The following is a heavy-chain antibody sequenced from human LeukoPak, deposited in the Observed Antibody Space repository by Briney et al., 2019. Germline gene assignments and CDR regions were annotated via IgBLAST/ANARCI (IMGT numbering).Heavy chain of an antibody. CDR1: GYTFTSYD. CDR3: AREGSGWYKYYYYGMDV. V-gene: IGHV1-8*01. J-gene: IGHJ6*02. D-gene: IGHD6-19*01. CDR2: MNPNSGNT. Sequence: ASVKVSCKASGYTFTSYDINWVRQATGQGLEWMGWMNPNSGNTGYAQKFQGRVTMTRNTSISTAYMELSSLRSEDTAVYYCAREGSGWYKYYYYGMDVWGQGTTVTVSS.